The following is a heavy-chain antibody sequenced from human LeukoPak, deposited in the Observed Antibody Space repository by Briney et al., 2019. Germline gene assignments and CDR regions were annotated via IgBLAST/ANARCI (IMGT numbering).Heavy chain of an antibody. V-gene: IGHV3-43*01. D-gene: IGHD6-13*01. Sequence: GGTLRLSCAASGFTFDDYTMHWVRQAPGKGLEWGSLISWDGGRKHYADSVKGRFTISRDNSKNSLYLQMNSLRSEDTALYYCAKDVGAAADPYHFDYWGQGTLVTVSS. CDR1: GFTFDDYT. CDR3: AKDVGAAADPYHFDY. J-gene: IGHJ4*02. CDR2: ISWDGGRK.